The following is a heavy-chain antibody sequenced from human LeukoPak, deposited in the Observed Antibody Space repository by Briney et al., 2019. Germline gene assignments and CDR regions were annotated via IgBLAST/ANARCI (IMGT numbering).Heavy chain of an antibody. D-gene: IGHD6-19*01. CDR1: GYTFTSYG. CDR2: ISAYNGNT. J-gene: IGHJ4*02. CDR3: ARLSGWSYYFDY. Sequence: ASVKVSCTASGYTFTSYGISWVRQAPGQGLGWMGWISAYNGNTNYAQKLQGRVTMTTDTATSTAYMELRSLRSDDTAVYYWARLSGWSYYFDYWGQGTLVTVSS. V-gene: IGHV1-18*04.